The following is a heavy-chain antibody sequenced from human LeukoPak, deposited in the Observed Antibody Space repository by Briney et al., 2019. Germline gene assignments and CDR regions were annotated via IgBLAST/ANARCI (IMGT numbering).Heavy chain of an antibody. Sequence: GGSLRLSCAASGFTVSSNYMSWVRQAPGKGLERVSVIYSGGSTYYADSVKGRFTISRHNSKNTLYLQMNSLRAEDTAVYYCVREISGYSYGFDYYYGMDVWGQGTTVTVSS. CDR3: VREISGYSYGFDYYYGMDV. J-gene: IGHJ6*02. D-gene: IGHD5-18*01. V-gene: IGHV3-53*04. CDR2: IYSGGST. CDR1: GFTVSSNY.